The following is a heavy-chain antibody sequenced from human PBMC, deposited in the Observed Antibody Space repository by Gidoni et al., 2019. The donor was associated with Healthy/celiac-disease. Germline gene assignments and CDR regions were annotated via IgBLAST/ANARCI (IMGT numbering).Heavy chain of an antibody. J-gene: IGHJ6*03. V-gene: IGHV4-34*01. CDR2: INHSGST. CDR1: GGSFSGYY. D-gene: IGHD6-13*01. CDR3: ARGQQQLVRYYYYYYYMDV. Sequence: QVQLQQWGAGLLKPSETLSLTCAVYGGSFSGYYWSWIRQPPGKGLEWIGEINHSGSTNYNPSLKSRVTISVDTSKNQFSLKLSSVTAADTAVYYCARGQQQLVRYYYYYYYMDVWGKGTTVTVSS.